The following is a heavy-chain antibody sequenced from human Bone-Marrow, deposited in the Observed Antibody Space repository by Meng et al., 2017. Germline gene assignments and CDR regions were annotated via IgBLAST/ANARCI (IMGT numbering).Heavy chain of an antibody. V-gene: IGHV1-18*01. Sequence: QVQVVQSWAEVEKPGASVKVSCKASGYTFTSYGISWVRQAPGQGLEWMGWISAYNGNTNYAQKLQGRVTMTTDTSTSTAYMELRSLRSDDTAVYYCVKEWELGSFDYWGQGTLVTVSS. CDR2: ISAYNGNT. J-gene: IGHJ4*02. CDR1: GYTFTSYG. CDR3: VKEWELGSFDY. D-gene: IGHD1-26*01.